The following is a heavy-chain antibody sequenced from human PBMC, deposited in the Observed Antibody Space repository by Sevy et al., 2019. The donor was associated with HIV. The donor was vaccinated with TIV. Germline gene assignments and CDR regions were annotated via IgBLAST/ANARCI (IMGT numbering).Heavy chain of an antibody. CDR1: GFTFSSYS. CDR2: ISGISNYI. CDR3: ARNNCSITNCYMGDVFDI. V-gene: IGHV3-21*01. J-gene: IGHJ3*02. Sequence: GESLKISCAASGFTFSSYSMNWVRQAPGKGLEWVSSISGISNYIYYADSMKGRFTVSRDNARNSLCLQMNSLRAEDTAVYYCARNNCSITNCYMGDVFDIWGQGTMVTVSS. D-gene: IGHD2-2*02.